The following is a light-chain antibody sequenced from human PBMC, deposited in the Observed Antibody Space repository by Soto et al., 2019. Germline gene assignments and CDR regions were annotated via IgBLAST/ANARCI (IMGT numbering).Light chain of an antibody. CDR3: QQYHNWPSWT. V-gene: IGKV1-39*01. Sequence: IQMTQSPSSLSASVGDGVTITCRASQSISSYVSWYQQKPGKAPKLLIYAASNLQSGVPSRFSGSGSGTEFTLTISSLQSEDFAVYHCQQYHNWPSWTFGQGTKVDIK. CDR1: QSISSY. J-gene: IGKJ1*01. CDR2: AAS.